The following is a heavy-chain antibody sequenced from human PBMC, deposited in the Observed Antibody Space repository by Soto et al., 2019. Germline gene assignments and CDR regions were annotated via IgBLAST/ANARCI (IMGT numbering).Heavy chain of an antibody. D-gene: IGHD3-22*01. CDR1: GGAFGCRS. CDR3: AREAVYYYDSSGYYAPEYYYYGMDV. J-gene: IGHJ6*02. CDR2: IIPIFGTA. Sequence: GGAFGCRSRCWARQATKQGLEWMGGIIPIFGTANYAQKFQGRVTITADESTSTAYMELSSLRSEDTAVYYCAREAVYYYDSSGYYAPEYYYYGMDVWGQGTTVTVSS. V-gene: IGHV1-69*01.